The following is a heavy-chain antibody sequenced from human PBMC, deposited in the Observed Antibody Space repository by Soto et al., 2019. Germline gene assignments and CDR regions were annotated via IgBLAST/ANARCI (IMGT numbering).Heavy chain of an antibody. D-gene: IGHD5-12*01. J-gene: IGHJ4*02. CDR2: ISSSSSYI. V-gene: IGHV3-21*01. CDR1: GFTFSSYS. CDR3: ARVRVATAPRDY. Sequence: GGSLRLSCAASGFTFSSYSMNWVRQAPGKGLEWVSSISSSSSYIYYADSVKGRFTISRDNAKNSLYLQMNSLRAEDTAVYYCARVRVATAPRDYWGQGTLVTVSS.